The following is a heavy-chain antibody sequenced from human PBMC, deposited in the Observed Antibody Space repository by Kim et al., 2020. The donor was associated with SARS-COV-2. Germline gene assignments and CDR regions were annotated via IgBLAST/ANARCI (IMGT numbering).Heavy chain of an antibody. Sequence: ASVKVSCKVSGYTLTELSMHWVRQAPGKGLEWMGGFDPEDGETIYAQKFQGRVTMTEDTSTDTAYVELSSLRSEDTAVYYCATSTIVYGGNGWYFDYWGQGTLVTVSS. CDR2: FDPEDGET. D-gene: IGHD4-17*01. CDR3: ATSTIVYGGNGWYFDY. J-gene: IGHJ4*02. CDR1: GYTLTELS. V-gene: IGHV1-24*01.